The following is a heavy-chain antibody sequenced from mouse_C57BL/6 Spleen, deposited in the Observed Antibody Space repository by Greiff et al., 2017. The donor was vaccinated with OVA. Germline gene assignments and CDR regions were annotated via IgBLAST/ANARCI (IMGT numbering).Heavy chain of an antibody. D-gene: IGHD1-1*01. J-gene: IGHJ4*01. CDR2: INPGSGGT. CDR3: ARSGYYGSSHYYAMDY. Sequence: QVQLQQSGAELVRPGTSVKVSCKASGYAFTNYLIEWVKQRPGQGLEWIGVINPGSGGTNYNEKFKGKATLTADKSSSTAYMQLSSLTSEDSAVYFCARSGYYGSSHYYAMDYWGQGTSVTVSS. CDR1: GYAFTNYL. V-gene: IGHV1-54*01.